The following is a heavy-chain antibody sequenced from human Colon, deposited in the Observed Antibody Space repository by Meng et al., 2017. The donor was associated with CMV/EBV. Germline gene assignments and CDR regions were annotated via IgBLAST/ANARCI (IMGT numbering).Heavy chain of an antibody. Sequence: GGSLRLSCAASGFTFSSYGMHWVRQAPGKGLEWVAFIRYDGSNKYYAASVKGRFTISRDNSKNILYLQMSSLRVEDTAVYYCARDGFTGYAGWFDPWGQGTQVTVSS. D-gene: IGHD3-9*01. CDR2: IRYDGSNK. J-gene: IGHJ5*02. CDR1: GFTFSSYG. CDR3: ARDGFTGYAGWFDP. V-gene: IGHV3-30*02.